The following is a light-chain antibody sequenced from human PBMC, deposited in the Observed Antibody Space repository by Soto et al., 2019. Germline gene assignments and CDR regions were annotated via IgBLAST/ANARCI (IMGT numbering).Light chain of an antibody. J-gene: IGLJ2*01. V-gene: IGLV2-14*01. CDR1: SSDVGGYNY. CDR2: EVT. Sequence: QSALTQPASVSGSPGQSITISCTGTSSDVGGYNYVSWYQQHPGKPPKLMIYEVTNRPSGVSNRFSGSKSGNTASLTISGLQAEDEADYYCISYATYNMILGGGTQLTVL. CDR3: ISYATYNMI.